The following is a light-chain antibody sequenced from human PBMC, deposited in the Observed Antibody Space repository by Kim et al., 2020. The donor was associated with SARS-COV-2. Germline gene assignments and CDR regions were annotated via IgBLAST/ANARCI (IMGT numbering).Light chain of an antibody. J-gene: IGKJ2*01. Sequence: VVPVETVTPSCKPSQNIGNALAWAQQKPGQPPRNLIYGASTRASGVPARFSGSGTGTEFTLTISNLQSEDVAVYFCQQYKDWPYTFGQGTKLEI. V-gene: IGKV3-15*01. CDR2: GAS. CDR1: QNIGNA. CDR3: QQYKDWPYT.